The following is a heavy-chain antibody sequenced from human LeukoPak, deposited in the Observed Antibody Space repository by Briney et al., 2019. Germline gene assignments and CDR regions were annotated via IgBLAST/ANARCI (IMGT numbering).Heavy chain of an antibody. J-gene: IGHJ6*02. V-gene: IGHV7-4-1*02. D-gene: IGHD3-10*01. CDR3: ARVVVRGGDYYYGMDV. CDR2: INTNTGNP. CDR1: GYTFTSYD. Sequence: ASVKVSCKASGYTFTSYDINWVRQATGQGLEWMGWINTNTGNPTYAQGFTGRFVFSLDTSVSTAYLQISSLKAEDTAVYYCARVVVRGGDYYYGMDVWGQGTTVTVSS.